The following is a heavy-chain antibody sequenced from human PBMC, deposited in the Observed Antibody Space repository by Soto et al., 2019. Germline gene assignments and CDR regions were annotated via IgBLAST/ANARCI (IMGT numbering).Heavy chain of an antibody. D-gene: IGHD3-10*01. CDR3: AGGGVRGVVTRTRDYYGMDV. CDR2: IYPGDSDT. CDR1: GYNFTNYL. V-gene: IGHV5-51*01. Sequence: PGESLKISCKGSGYNFTNYLIGWVRQMPGKGLESMGIIYPGDSDTRYSPSFQGQVTISADKSISTAYLQWSSLKASDTAMYYCAGGGVRGVVTRTRDYYGMDVWGQGTKVTVSS. J-gene: IGHJ6*02.